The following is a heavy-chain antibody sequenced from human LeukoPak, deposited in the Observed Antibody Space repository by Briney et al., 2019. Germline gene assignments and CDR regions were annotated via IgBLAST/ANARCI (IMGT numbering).Heavy chain of an antibody. CDR1: GFTFSSYA. V-gene: IGHV3-23*01. J-gene: IGHJ4*02. CDR3: AKDFWSGYYSGYFDY. CDR2: ISGSGGST. Sequence: GGSLRLSCAASGFTFSSYAMSWVRQAPGKGLEWVSAISGSGGSTYYADSVKGRFTISRDNSKNTLYLQMNSLRAEDTALYYCAKDFWSGYYSGYFDYWGQGTLVTVSS. D-gene: IGHD3-3*01.